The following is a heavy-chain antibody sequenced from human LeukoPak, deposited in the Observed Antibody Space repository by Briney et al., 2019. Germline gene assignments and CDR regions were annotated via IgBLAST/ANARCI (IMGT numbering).Heavy chain of an antibody. D-gene: IGHD3-3*01. V-gene: IGHV4-39*07. J-gene: IGHJ4*02. CDR2: IYYSGST. CDR1: GGSISSSSYY. Sequence: SETLSLTCTVSGGSISSSSYYWGWIRQPPGKGLEWIGSIYYSGSTYYNPSLKSRVTISVDTSKNQFSLTLSSVTAADTAVYYCARDQIFGTPYDYWGQGTLVTVSS. CDR3: ARDQIFGTPYDY.